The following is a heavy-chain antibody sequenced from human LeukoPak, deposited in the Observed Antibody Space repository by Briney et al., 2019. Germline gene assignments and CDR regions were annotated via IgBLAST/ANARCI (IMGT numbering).Heavy chain of an antibody. Sequence: PSETLSLTCTVSGGSISSYYWSWIRRPPGKGLEWIGHIYYSGSTKYNPSLKSRVTISIDTSKNQFSLKLSSVTAGDTAVYYCARTYDNSGYYPLQYWGQGTLVTVSS. CDR3: ARTYDNSGYYPLQY. D-gene: IGHD3-22*01. CDR2: IYYSGST. CDR1: GGSISSYY. J-gene: IGHJ4*02. V-gene: IGHV4-59*01.